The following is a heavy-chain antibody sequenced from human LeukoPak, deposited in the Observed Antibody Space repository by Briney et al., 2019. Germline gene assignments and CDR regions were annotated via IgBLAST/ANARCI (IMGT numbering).Heavy chain of an antibody. D-gene: IGHD6-13*01. J-gene: IGHJ4*02. V-gene: IGHV4-4*07. CDR3: AGYSSSWYFDY. CDR2: IHTSGSI. Sequence: SETLSLTCTVSGGSISSYYWSWIRQPAGKGLEWIGRIHTSGSINYNPSLKSRVTMSVDTSKNQFSLKLSSVTAADTAVYYCAGYSSSWYFDYWGQGTLVTVSS. CDR1: GGSISSYY.